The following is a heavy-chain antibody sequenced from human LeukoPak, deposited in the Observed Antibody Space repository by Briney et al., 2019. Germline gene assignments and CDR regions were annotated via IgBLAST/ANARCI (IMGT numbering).Heavy chain of an antibody. V-gene: IGHV3-48*01. CDR3: ARETLRFLEWLSTGTVDY. J-gene: IGHJ4*02. Sequence: PGGSLRLSCAASGFTFSSYSMNWVRQAPGKGLGWVSYISSSSSTIYYADSVKGRFTISRDNAKNSLYLQMNSLRAEDTAVYYCARETLRFLEWLSTGTVDYWGQGTLVTVSS. D-gene: IGHD3-3*01. CDR2: ISSSSSTI. CDR1: GFTFSSYS.